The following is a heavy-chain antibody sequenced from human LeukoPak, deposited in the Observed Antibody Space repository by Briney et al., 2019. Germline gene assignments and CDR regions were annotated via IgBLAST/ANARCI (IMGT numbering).Heavy chain of an antibody. CDR3: ARDPRGYSGYENWFDP. V-gene: IGHV1-46*01. Sequence: ASVKVSCKASGYTFTSYYTHWVRQAPGQGLEWMGIIKPSGGSTLYAQKFQGRVTVTSDMSTSTVYVELSSLRFDDTAVYYCARDPRGYSGYENWFDPWGQGTLVTVSS. CDR1: GYTFTSYY. CDR2: IKPSGGST. D-gene: IGHD5-12*01. J-gene: IGHJ5*02.